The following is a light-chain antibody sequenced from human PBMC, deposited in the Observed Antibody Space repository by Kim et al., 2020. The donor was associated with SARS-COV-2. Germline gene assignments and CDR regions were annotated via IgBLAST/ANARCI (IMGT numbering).Light chain of an antibody. CDR1: QSVNSKF. CDR3: QTYGSSYT. CDR2: STS. J-gene: IGKJ2*01. V-gene: IGKV3-20*01. Sequence: SLSPGERATLSCRTSQSVNSKFLAWFQHKSGQAPRLLIYSTSTRATGVPDRFSASGSGTDFTLIISRLEPDDFAVYYCQTYGSSYTFGQGTKLEI.